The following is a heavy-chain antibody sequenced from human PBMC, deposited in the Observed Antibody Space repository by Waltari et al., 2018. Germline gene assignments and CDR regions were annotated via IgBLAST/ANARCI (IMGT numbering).Heavy chain of an antibody. V-gene: IGHV4-38-2*01. CDR3: ARPGNSDWYFDL. CDR2: IYHSGST. J-gene: IGHJ2*01. D-gene: IGHD4-4*01. Sequence: QVQLQESGPGLVKPSETLSLTCAVSGSSIRSGYYGGWIRQPPGKGLEWIGSIYHSGSTYYNPSLKSRVTISVDTSKNQFSLKLSSVTAADTAVYYCARPGNSDWYFDLWGRGTLVTVSS. CDR1: GSSIRSGYY.